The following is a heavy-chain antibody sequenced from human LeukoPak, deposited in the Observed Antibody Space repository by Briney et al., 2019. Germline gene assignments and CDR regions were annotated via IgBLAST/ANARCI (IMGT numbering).Heavy chain of an antibody. CDR3: ARGPMSLWFGELRSKVNWFDP. Sequence: PSETLSLTCTVYGGSFSGYYWSWIRQPPGKGLDWIGEINHSGSTNYNPSLKSRVTISVDTSKNQFSLKLSSVTAADTAVYYCARGPMSLWFGELRSKVNWFDPWGQGTLVTVSS. D-gene: IGHD3-10*01. V-gene: IGHV4-34*01. CDR2: INHSGST. CDR1: GGSFSGYY. J-gene: IGHJ5*02.